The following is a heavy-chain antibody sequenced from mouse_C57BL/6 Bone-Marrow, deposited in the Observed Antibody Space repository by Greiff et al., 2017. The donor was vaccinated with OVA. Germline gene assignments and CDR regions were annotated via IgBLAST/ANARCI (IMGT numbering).Heavy chain of an antibody. Sequence: QVQLQQPGTDLVKPGASVKLSCKASGFTFTSYWMHWVKQRPGQGLEWIGNINTSNGGTNYNEKIKSKATMTVGKSSSTAYMQLSSLTSEDSAVYYCTPFTTVVEDTMDYWGQGTSGTVSS. CDR2: INTSNGGT. V-gene: IGHV1-53*01. J-gene: IGHJ4*01. CDR1: GFTFTSYW. CDR3: TPFTTVVEDTMDY. D-gene: IGHD1-1*01.